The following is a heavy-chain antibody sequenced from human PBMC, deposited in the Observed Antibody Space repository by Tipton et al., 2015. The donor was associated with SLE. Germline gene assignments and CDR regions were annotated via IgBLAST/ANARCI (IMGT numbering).Heavy chain of an antibody. D-gene: IGHD2/OR15-2a*01. CDR3: ARDPFYGAVDI. CDR2: TNPDGSSI. V-gene: IGHV3-7*01. Sequence: SLRLSCVASGFTFSHSWMTWVRQAPGRGLEWVANTNPDGSSIYYVPSVRGRFTMSRDNAKSSLYLQMNSLRDEDTAVYFCARDPFYGAVDIWGLGTMVTVSS. CDR1: GFTFSHSW. J-gene: IGHJ3*02.